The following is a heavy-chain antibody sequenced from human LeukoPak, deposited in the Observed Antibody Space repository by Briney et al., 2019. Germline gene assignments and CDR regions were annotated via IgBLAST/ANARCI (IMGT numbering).Heavy chain of an antibody. J-gene: IGHJ4*02. CDR2: INHSGSP. CDR3: ARGGGVAGTPYNPYDY. CDR1: GGSLSGHY. D-gene: IGHD6-19*01. Sequence: SETLSLTCAVHGGSLSGHYCIWIRQPPGKGLEWIGEINHSGSPNYSPSLKSRVTISVDTSKNQFSLKLSSVTAADTAVYYCARGGGVAGTPYNPYDYWGQGTLVTVSS. V-gene: IGHV4-34*01.